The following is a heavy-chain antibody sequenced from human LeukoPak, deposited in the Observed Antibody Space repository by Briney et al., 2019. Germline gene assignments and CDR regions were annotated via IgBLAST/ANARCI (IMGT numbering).Heavy chain of an antibody. CDR2: IYYSGST. V-gene: IGHV4-59*01. J-gene: IGHJ4*02. CDR3: ASTMGEFDY. Sequence: SETLSLTCTVSGGSISSYYWSWIRQPPGKGLEWIGYIYYSGSTNYNPSLKSRVTISVDTSKNQFPLKLSSVTAADTAVYYCASTMGEFDYWGQGTLVTVSS. CDR1: GGSISSYY. D-gene: IGHD1-26*01.